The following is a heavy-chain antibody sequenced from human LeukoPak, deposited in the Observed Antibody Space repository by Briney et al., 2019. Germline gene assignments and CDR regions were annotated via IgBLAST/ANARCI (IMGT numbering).Heavy chain of an antibody. D-gene: IGHD6-19*01. CDR1: GFTVSSNY. Sequence: GGSLRLSCAASGFTVSSNYMTWVRQAPGKGVEWVSVIYSGGSTYYSDSVKGRFTISRDNSKSTLYLQMNSLRVEDTAVYYCARGIAVADTGFFDYWGQGTLVTVSS. CDR2: IYSGGST. CDR3: ARGIAVADTGFFDY. V-gene: IGHV3-66*01. J-gene: IGHJ4*02.